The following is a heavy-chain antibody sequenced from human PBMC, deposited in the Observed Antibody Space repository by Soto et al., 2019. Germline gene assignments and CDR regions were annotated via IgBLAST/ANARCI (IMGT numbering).Heavy chain of an antibody. CDR1: GGTFSSYA. J-gene: IGHJ5*02. D-gene: IGHD2-21*02. V-gene: IGHV1-69*12. CDR2: IIPIFGTA. CDR3: ARDLWAYCGGDCYSGDWFDP. Sequence: QVQLVQSGAEVKKPGSSVKVSCKASGGTFSSYAVSWVRQAPGQGLEWMGGIIPIFGTANYAQKFQGRVTITADESTSTAYMELSSLRSEDTAVYYCARDLWAYCGGDCYSGDWFDPWGQGTLVTVSS.